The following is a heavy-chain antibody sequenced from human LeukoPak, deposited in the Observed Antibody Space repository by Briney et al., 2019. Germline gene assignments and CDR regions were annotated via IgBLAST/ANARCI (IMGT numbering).Heavy chain of an antibody. CDR2: INHRGST. CDR1: GESLSKYY. J-gene: IGHJ4*02. V-gene: IGHV4-34*01. CDR3: ASSVGSTDY. D-gene: IGHD1-26*01. Sequence: SETLSLTCAVYGESLSKYYWTWIRQSPGKGLEWIGEINHRGSTNLNPSLKSRVTLSVDTSKHQFSLKLTSVTAADAAVYYCASSVGSTDYWGQGTLVTVSS.